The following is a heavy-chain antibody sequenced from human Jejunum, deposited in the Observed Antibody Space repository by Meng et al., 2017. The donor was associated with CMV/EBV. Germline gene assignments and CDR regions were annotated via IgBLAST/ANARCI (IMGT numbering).Heavy chain of an antibody. V-gene: IGHV6-1*01. CDR1: GDSVSSKSAA. CDR3: ARGLYDSSWSTFDY. Sequence: QGQLQQSGPGLVKPSQTLSPICAISGDSVSSKSAAWNWIRQSPSRGLEWLGRAYYRSKWFYDYALSVKSRININPDTSKNRFSLQLNSVTPEDTAVYYCARGLYDSSWSTFDYWGQGTLVTVSS. J-gene: IGHJ4*02. CDR2: AYYRSKWFY. D-gene: IGHD6-13*01.